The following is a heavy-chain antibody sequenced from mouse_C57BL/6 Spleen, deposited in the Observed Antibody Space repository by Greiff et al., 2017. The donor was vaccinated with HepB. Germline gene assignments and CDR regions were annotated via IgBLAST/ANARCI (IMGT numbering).Heavy chain of an antibody. J-gene: IGHJ1*03. CDR2: ISDGGSYT. D-gene: IGHD1-1*01. CDR1: GFTFSSYA. V-gene: IGHV5-4*03. CDR3: ARGLLLDWYFDV. Sequence: EVKLVESGGGLVKPGGSLKLSCAASGFTFSSYAMSWVRQTPEKRLEWVATISDGGSYTYYPDNVKGRFTISRDNAKNNLYLQMSHLKSEDTAMYYCARGLLLDWYFDVWGTGTTVTVSS.